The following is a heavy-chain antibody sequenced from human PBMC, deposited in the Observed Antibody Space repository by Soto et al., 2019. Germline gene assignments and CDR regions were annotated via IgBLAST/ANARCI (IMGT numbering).Heavy chain of an antibody. Sequence: SETLSLTCTVSGGSISSSSYYWGWIRQPPGKGLEWIGSIYYSGSTYYDPSLKSRVTISVDTSKNQFSLKLSSVTAADTAVYYCARHRAAAGMVYMDVFGKVSTVTVSS. CDR2: IYYSGST. CDR3: ARHRAAAGMVYMDV. V-gene: IGHV4-39*01. J-gene: IGHJ6*03. CDR1: GGSISSSSYY. D-gene: IGHD6-13*01.